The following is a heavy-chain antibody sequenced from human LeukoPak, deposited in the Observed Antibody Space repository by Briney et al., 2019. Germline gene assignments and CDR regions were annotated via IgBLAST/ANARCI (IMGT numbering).Heavy chain of an antibody. CDR2: IYSGGST. Sequence: GGSLRLSCAASGFTVSSNYMSWVRQAPGKGLEWVSVIYSGGSTYYADSVKGRFTISRDNSKNTLYLQMNSLRAEDTAVYYCAKTAYYDSSAYFDYWGQGTLVTVSS. CDR3: AKTAYYDSSAYFDY. J-gene: IGHJ4*02. V-gene: IGHV3-66*01. CDR1: GFTVSSNY. D-gene: IGHD3-22*01.